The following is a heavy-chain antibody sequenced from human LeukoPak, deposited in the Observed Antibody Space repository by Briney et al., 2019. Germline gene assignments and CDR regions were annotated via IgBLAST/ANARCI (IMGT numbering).Heavy chain of an antibody. CDR2: FDPEDGET. V-gene: IGHV1-24*01. CDR1: GYTFTGYY. J-gene: IGHJ4*02. Sequence: ASVKVSCKASGYTFTGYYMHWVRQAPGQGLEWMGGFDPEDGETIYAQKFQGRVTMTEDTSTDTAYMELSSLRSEDTAVYYCATGIMITFGGVIARPFDYWGQGTLVTVSS. D-gene: IGHD3-16*02. CDR3: ATGIMITFGGVIARPFDY.